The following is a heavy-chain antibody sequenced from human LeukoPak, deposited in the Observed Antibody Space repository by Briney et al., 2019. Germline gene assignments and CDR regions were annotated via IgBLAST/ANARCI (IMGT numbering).Heavy chain of an antibody. J-gene: IGHJ1*01. Sequence: ASVKVSCKASGYTFTSYYMHWVRQAPGQGLEWMGGIIPIFGTGNYAQKFQDRVTITADKSTSTAYMELRSLRSEDTAVYYCARDHDLTGTYEYLKYWGQGTLVSVSS. CDR1: GYTFTSYY. CDR2: IIPIFGTG. V-gene: IGHV1-69*06. D-gene: IGHD7-27*01. CDR3: ARDHDLTGTYEYLKY.